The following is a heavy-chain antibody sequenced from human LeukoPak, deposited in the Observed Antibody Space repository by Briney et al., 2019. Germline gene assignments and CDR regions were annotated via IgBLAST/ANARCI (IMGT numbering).Heavy chain of an antibody. V-gene: IGHV3-23*01. CDR2: ITDSGDST. D-gene: IGHD6-19*01. CDR1: GFTFINYA. J-gene: IGHJ4*02. Sequence: GGSLRLSCAASGFTFINYAMSWVRQAPGKGLEWVSGITDSGDSTYYADSVKGRFTISRDNSKNTLYLQMNSLRAEDTAVYNCAKTGGTSGWQRGLGYWGQGTLVTVSS. CDR3: AKTGGTSGWQRGLGY.